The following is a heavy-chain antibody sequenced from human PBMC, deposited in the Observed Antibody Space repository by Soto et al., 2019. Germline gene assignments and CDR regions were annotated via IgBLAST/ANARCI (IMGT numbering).Heavy chain of an antibody. Sequence: QVHLQESGPGLVKPSETLSLTCTVSGGSISSDYWSWIRQPPGKGLEWIGYIYYSGSTNYNPSLKRRVTISVDTSKNQFSLKLSSVTAADTAVYYCASGRGYSYGYPSDYWGQGTLVPVSS. J-gene: IGHJ4*02. V-gene: IGHV4-59*01. CDR1: GGSISSDY. CDR2: IYYSGST. CDR3: ASGRGYSYGYPSDY. D-gene: IGHD5-18*01.